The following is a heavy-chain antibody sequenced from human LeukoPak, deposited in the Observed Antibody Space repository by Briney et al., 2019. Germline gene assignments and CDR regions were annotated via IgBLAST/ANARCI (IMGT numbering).Heavy chain of an antibody. J-gene: IGHJ4*02. V-gene: IGHV3-7*03. CDR1: GFTFSSYW. Sequence: GGSLRLSCAASGFTFSSYWMNWARQAPGKGLEWVASINHNGNVNYYVDSVKGRFTISRDNSKNTLYLQMNSLRAEDTAVYYCAKDRRPQQLAPAVFDYWGQGTLVTVSS. CDR3: AKDRRPQQLAPAVFDY. CDR2: INHNGNVN. D-gene: IGHD6-6*01.